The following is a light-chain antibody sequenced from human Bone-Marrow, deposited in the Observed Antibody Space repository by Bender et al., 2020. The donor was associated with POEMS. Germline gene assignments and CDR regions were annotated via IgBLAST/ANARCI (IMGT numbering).Light chain of an antibody. CDR2: DVN. Sequence: QSALTQPVSVSGSPGQTITISCTGSSSDVGYYKFVSWYRQYPGKVPSLVMYDVNNRPSGVSTRLSGSKSGNTASLTISGLQPEDEADYYCSFYGGRRALVFGGGTKLTVL. CDR1: SSDVGYYKF. V-gene: IGLV2-23*02. J-gene: IGLJ3*02. CDR3: SFYGGRRALV.